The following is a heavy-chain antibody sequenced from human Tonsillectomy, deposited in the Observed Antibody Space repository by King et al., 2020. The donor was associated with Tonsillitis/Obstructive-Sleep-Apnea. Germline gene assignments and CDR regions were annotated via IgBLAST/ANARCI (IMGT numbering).Heavy chain of an antibody. Sequence: QLVQSGAEVKKPGESLKISCKGSGYSFTTYWIGWVRQMPGKGLEWMGIIYPGDSDTRYSPSFQGHVTISSDKSISTAYLQWSSLKSSDTAMYYCARHLRPPAAAAAYFDYWGQGTLVTVSS. D-gene: IGHD6-13*01. J-gene: IGHJ4*02. V-gene: IGHV5-51*01. CDR3: ARHLRPPAAAAAYFDY. CDR2: IYPGDSDT. CDR1: GYSFTTYW.